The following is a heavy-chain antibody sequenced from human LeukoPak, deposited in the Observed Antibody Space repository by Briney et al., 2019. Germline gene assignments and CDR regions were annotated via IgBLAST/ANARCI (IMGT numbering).Heavy chain of an antibody. Sequence: SETLSLTCNVSGGSISSYYWSWIRQPPGKGLEWIGYIYYSGTTNYNPSLKSRVTISVDTSKNQFSLKLSPVTAADTAVYYCARGVYIAAAQYGYWGQGTLVTVSS. CDR3: ARGVYIAAAQYGY. J-gene: IGHJ4*02. CDR1: GGSISSYY. CDR2: IYYSGTT. D-gene: IGHD6-13*01. V-gene: IGHV4-59*01.